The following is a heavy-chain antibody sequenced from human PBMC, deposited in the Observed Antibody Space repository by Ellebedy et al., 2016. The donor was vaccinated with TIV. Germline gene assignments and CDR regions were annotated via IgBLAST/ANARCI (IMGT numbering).Heavy chain of an antibody. J-gene: IGHJ4*02. CDR2: INQDGSGK. CDR1: GGSISNSDYY. CDR3: VSGRGSDGSH. D-gene: IGHD6-19*01. Sequence: PSETLSLTCTVSGGSISNSDYYLDWIRQAPGKGLEWVANINQDGSGKYYVESVKGRFTISRDNPKNSLDLQMNSLRVEDTAMYYCVSGRGSDGSHWGQGTLVTVSS. V-gene: IGHV3-7*01.